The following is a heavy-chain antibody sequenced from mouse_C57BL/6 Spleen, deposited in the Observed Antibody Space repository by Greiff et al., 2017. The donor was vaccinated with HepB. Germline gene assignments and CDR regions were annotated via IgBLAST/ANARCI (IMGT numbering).Heavy chain of an antibody. V-gene: IGHV5-6*01. D-gene: IGHD2-4*01. CDR1: GFTFSSYG. CDR3: ARHDDSAWFAY. J-gene: IGHJ3*01. CDR2: ISSGGSYT. Sequence: EVKLMESGGDLVKPGGSLKLSCAASGFTFSSYGMSWVRQTPDKRLEWVATISSGGSYTYYPDSVKGRFTIYRDNAKNTLYLQMSSLKSEDTAMYYCARHDDSAWFAYWGQGTLVTVSA.